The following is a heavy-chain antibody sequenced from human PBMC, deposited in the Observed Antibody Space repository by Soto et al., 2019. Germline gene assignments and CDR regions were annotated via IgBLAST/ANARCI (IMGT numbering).Heavy chain of an antibody. CDR3: ARAEEYDGNRTDLGY. CDR2: ISAYNGNT. CDR1: CYTFTSYG. V-gene: IGHV1-18*01. J-gene: IGHJ4*02. Sequence: SVKVSCKASCYTFTSYGIIWVRQAPGQGLEWMGWISAYNGNTNYAQKLQGRVTMTTDTSTRTTNMELRSLRSDGTAVYYCARAEEYDGNRTDLGYWGQRTLVTVSS. D-gene: IGHD3-10*01.